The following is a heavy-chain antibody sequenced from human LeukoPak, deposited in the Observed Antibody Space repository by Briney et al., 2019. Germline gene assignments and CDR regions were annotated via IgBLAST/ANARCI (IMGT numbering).Heavy chain of an antibody. CDR3: XXXXIDGNYEWFDP. CDR2: IYYSGST. J-gene: IGHJ5*02. D-gene: IGHD4-17*01. Sequence: SETLSLTCTVSGGSISSYYWSWIRQPPGKGLEWIGYIYYSGSTNYNPSLKSRVTISVDTSKNQFSLKLSSVTAADTAVDYWXXXXIDGNYEWFDPWGQGTLVTVSS. V-gene: IGHV4-59*08. CDR1: GGSISSYY.